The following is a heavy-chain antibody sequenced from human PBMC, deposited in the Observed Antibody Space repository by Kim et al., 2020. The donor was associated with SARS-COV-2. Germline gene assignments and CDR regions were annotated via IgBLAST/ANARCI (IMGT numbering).Heavy chain of an antibody. J-gene: IGHJ6*02. CDR2: ISGSGGST. V-gene: IGHV3-23*01. CDR3: AKDSALRGYSYGYPGVYYYYYGMDV. Sequence: GGSLRLSCAASGFTFSSYAMSWVRQAPGKGLEWVSAISGSGGSTYYADSVKGRFTISRDNSKNTLYLQMNSLRAEDTAVYYCAKDSALRGYSYGYPGVYYYYYGMDVWGQGTTVTVSS. CDR1: GFTFSSYA. D-gene: IGHD5-18*01.